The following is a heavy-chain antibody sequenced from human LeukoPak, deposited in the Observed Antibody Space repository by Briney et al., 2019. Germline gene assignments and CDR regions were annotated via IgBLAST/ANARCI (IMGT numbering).Heavy chain of an antibody. J-gene: IGHJ3*02. D-gene: IGHD6-13*01. CDR3: ARDEGSGTPLAFDM. CDR2: ILNTGDTT. Sequence: GGSLRLSCAAAGFTFSRFAMSWVRQAPGKGLEWVSTILNTGDTTSSPNSVKGRFTISRDNSNNTLYLQMNSLRAEDTAVYFCARDEGSGTPLAFDMWGQGTLVTVSS. CDR1: GFTFSRFA. V-gene: IGHV3-23*01.